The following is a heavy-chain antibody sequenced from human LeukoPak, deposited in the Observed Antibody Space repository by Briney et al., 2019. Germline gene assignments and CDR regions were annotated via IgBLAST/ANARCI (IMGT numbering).Heavy chain of an antibody. D-gene: IGHD4-17*01. CDR2: IKSKTDGGTT. J-gene: IGHJ4*02. CDR3: TTDGDYGDSDYFDY. CDR1: GFTFSNAW. Sequence: SGGSLRLSCAASGFTFSNAWMNWVRQAPGKGLEWVGRIKSKTDGGTTDYAAPVKGRFTISRDDSKNTLYLQMNSLKTEDTAVYYCTTDGDYGDSDYFDYWGQGTLVTVSS. V-gene: IGHV3-15*07.